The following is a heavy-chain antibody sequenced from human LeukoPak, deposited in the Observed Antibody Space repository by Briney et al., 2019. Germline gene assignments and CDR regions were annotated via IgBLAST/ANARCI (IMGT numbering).Heavy chain of an antibody. CDR3: AREGGGLPWFGETNWFDP. J-gene: IGHJ5*02. Sequence: PSETLSLTCTVSGGSVSSGSYYWSWIRQPPGKGLEWIGYIYYSGSTNYNPSLKSRVTISVDTSKNQFSLKLSSVTAADTAVYYCAREGGGLPWFGETNWFDPWGQGTLVTVSS. D-gene: IGHD3-10*01. V-gene: IGHV4-61*01. CDR1: GGSVSSGSYY. CDR2: IYYSGST.